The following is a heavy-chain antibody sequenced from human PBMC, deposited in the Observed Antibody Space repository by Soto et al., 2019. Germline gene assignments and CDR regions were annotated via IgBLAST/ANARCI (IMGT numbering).Heavy chain of an antibody. J-gene: IGHJ4*02. CDR3: ARDRVADGDNYDYFAV. V-gene: IGHV3-30-3*01. D-gene: IGHD5-12*01. CDR2: ISYDGLNK. CDR1: AVTFRTYA. Sequence: QEHLVESGGGVVQPGRSLRLSCASSAVTFRTYAMHWVRQAPGKGLEWVTAISYDGLNKYYADSVKGRFTISRDNSKNTLYLQLNSLRPEDSAVYYCARDRVADGDNYDYFAVWGQGTLVTVSS.